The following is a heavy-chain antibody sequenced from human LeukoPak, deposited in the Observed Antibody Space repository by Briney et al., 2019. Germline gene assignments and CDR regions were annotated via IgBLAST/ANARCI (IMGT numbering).Heavy chain of an antibody. Sequence: QPGGSLRLSCAASGFTFSSYAMSWVRQAPGEWLEWVSSISGGGGSTYYTDSVKGRFTISRDNSKNSLYLQMNSLRAEDTAAYYCAKDRIAVAGRDYWGQGTLVTVSS. CDR3: AKDRIAVAGRDY. CDR1: GFTFSSYA. V-gene: IGHV3-23*01. CDR2: ISGGGGST. J-gene: IGHJ4*02. D-gene: IGHD6-19*01.